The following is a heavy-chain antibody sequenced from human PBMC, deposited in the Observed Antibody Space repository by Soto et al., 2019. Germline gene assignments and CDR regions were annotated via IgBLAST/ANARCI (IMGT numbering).Heavy chain of an antibody. CDR3: AFGFGELLSV. J-gene: IGHJ6*01. Sequence: QITLKESGPTLVKPTQTLTLTCTFSGFSLSTSGVGVGWIRQPPGKALEWLALTYWADDKRYSPSLKSRLTSTKDTSKNQVVLTMTNMDPVDTATYYCAFGFGELLSVWGRGTTVSVSS. CDR2: TYWADDK. V-gene: IGHV2-5*02. D-gene: IGHD3-10*01. CDR1: GFSLSTSGVG.